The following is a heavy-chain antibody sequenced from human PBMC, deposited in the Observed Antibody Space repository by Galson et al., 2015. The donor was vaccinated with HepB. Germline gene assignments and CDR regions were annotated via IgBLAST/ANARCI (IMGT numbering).Heavy chain of an antibody. V-gene: IGHV3-11*01. D-gene: IGHD6-19*01. CDR3: ARERAVAGISDY. Sequence: SLRLSCAASGFTFGDFYMSWIRQAPGKGLEWISYISSSGRNIYYADSVKGRFTISRDNAKKSLFLQMNSLRAGDTAVYYCARERAVAGISDYWGQGTPVTVSS. CDR1: GFTFGDFY. J-gene: IGHJ4*02. CDR2: ISSSGRNI.